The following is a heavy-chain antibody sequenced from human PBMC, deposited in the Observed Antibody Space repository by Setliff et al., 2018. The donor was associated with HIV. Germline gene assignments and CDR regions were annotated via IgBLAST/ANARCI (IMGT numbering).Heavy chain of an antibody. CDR1: GYTFITYY. V-gene: IGHV1-46*01. J-gene: IGHJ6*03. D-gene: IGHD3-22*01. CDR3: AADRGDYFELDYPYYHYMDV. CDR2: INPSGGST. Sequence: ASVKVSCKASGYTFITYYMHWVRQAPGQGLEWMGIINPSGGSTNYAQKFQNRVTMTRDMSTSTAYMELSSLRSEDTAAYYCAADRGDYFELDYPYYHYMDVWGKGTTVTVSS.